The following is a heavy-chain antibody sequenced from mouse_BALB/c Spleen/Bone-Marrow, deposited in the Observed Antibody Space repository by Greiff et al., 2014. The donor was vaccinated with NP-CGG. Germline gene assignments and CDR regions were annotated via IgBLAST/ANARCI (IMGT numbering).Heavy chain of an antibody. D-gene: IGHD4-1*01. J-gene: IGHJ2*01. CDR2: INPNNGGT. CDR3: TRGRTWDFDY. CDR1: GYTFTTYY. V-gene: IGHV1S81*02. Sequence: VKLMESGAELVKPGTSVKLSCKASGYTFTTYYTYWVKQRPGQGLEWIGEINPNNGGTNFKEKFKSKATLTVDKSSSTAYMQLSSLTSEDSAVYYCTRGRTWDFDYWGQGTTLTVSS.